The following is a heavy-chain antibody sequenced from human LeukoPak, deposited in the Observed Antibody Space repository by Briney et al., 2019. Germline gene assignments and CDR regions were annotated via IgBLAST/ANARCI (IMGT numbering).Heavy chain of an antibody. Sequence: PGGSLRLSCAASGFTFSSYGMHWVRQAPGKGLEWVAFIRYDGSNKYYADSVKGRFTISRDNSKNTLYLRMNSLRAEDTAVYYCAKDRDCTNGVCYFDYWGQGTLVTVSS. CDR2: IRYDGSNK. CDR3: AKDRDCTNGVCYFDY. J-gene: IGHJ4*02. D-gene: IGHD2-8*01. CDR1: GFTFSSYG. V-gene: IGHV3-30*02.